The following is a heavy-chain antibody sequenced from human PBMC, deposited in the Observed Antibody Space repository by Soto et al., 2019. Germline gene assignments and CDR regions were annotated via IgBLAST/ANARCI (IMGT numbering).Heavy chain of an antibody. J-gene: IGHJ4*02. Sequence: QLQLQESGPGLVKPSATLSLTCIVSGASLSSSSYYWAWIRQPPGKGLEWIGTIYYNGNTYYNPSGKGRVTLSLATSKNGLSLKLRSVTATDTAVYYCGRHDCTYYLLGINYWGQGTLVTVSS. CDR3: GRHDCTYYLLGINY. D-gene: IGHD1-20*01. CDR1: GASLSSSSYY. V-gene: IGHV4-39*01. CDR2: IYYNGNT.